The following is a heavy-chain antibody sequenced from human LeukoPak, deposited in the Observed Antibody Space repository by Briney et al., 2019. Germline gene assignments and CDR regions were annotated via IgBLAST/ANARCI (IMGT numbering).Heavy chain of an antibody. D-gene: IGHD2/OR15-2a*01. Sequence: GGSLRLSCAGSGFTFSGAWLSWVRQAPGKGLEWIGRIQGGGTTDYAAPVKGRFTISRDDSKATLYLQMNSLKTEDTAIYYCTTVTHFYLGGQGILVTVSA. J-gene: IGHJ4*02. V-gene: IGHV3-15*01. CDR2: IQGGGTT. CDR1: GFTFSGAW. CDR3: TTVTHFYL.